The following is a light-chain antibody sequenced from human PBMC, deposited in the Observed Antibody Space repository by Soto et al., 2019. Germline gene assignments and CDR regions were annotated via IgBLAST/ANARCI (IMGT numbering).Light chain of an antibody. CDR2: DVN. V-gene: IGLV2-14*03. CDR3: SSYTSDTTHVV. Sequence: QSALTQPASVAGSPGQSITISFTGSSSDVGLYNYVSWYQQHPGKAPKLMIYDVNDRPSGVSDRFSGSKSGNTASLTIYWLQADDAANYCCSSYTSDTTHVVFGGGTKVTVL. J-gene: IGLJ2*01. CDR1: SSDVGLYNY.